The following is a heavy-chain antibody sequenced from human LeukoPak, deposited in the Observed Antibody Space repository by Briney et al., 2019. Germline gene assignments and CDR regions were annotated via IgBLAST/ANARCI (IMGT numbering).Heavy chain of an antibody. CDR1: GYTFTSYG. CDR3: ARDYWGSNF. V-gene: IGHV1-18*01. J-gene: IGHJ4*02. D-gene: IGHD7-27*01. CDR2: IGPKRGDT. Sequence: GASVKVSCKASGYTFTSYGISWVRQAPGQGLEWMGWIGPKRGDTKYAEKFQGRVTMNSDTSISTAYMKLSSMAYDDTAVYFCARDYWGSNFWGQGTLVTVS.